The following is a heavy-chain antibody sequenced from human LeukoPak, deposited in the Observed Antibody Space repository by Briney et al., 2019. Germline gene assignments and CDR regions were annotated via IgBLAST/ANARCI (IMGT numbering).Heavy chain of an antibody. Sequence: GGPLTLSCTASGFTFRSYCMHLVRQAPGKGLEWVAFIRYDGSIQYYAHSVKGRFTISRDNSNNTLYLQMNTLRGDGTAVYFCAKSYGESHFDSWGQGTLVTASS. CDR1: GFTFRSYC. CDR2: IRYDGSIQ. V-gene: IGHV3-30*02. D-gene: IGHD5-18*01. CDR3: AKSYGESHFDS. J-gene: IGHJ4*02.